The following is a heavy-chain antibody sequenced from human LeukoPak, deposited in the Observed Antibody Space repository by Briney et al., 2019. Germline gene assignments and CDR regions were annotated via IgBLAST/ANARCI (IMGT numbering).Heavy chain of an antibody. CDR2: ISWNSGSI. CDR3: AKDTGYSSSAIFDY. CDR1: GLTFDDYA. V-gene: IGHV3-9*01. J-gene: IGHJ4*02. D-gene: IGHD6-6*01. Sequence: GRSLRLSCAASGLTFDDYAMHWVRQAPGKGLEWVSGISWNSGSIGYADSVKGRFTISRDNAKNSLYLQMNSLRAEDTALYYCAKDTGYSSSAIFDYWGQGTLASVSS.